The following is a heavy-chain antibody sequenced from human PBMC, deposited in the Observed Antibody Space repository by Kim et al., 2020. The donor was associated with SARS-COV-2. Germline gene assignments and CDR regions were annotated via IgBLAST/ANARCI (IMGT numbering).Heavy chain of an antibody. D-gene: IGHD1-7*01. Sequence: SETLSLTCTVSGGSISSYYWSWIRQPAGKGLEWIGRIYTSGSTNYNPSPKSRVTMSVDTSKNQFSLTMSSVTAAATAVYYCAGATTSISFDYWGQGTLVTVSS. CDR3: AGATTSISFDY. V-gene: IGHV4-4*07. J-gene: IGHJ4*02. CDR2: IYTSGST. CDR1: GGSISSYY.